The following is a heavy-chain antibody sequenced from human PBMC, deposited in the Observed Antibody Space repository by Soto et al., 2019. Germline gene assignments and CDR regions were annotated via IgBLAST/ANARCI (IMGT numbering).Heavy chain of an antibody. CDR2: IYYSGIT. D-gene: IGHD1-20*01. Sequence: PSETLSLTCAVSGGSISSGDYSWNWIRQPPGKGLEWIGYIYYSGITNYNPSLKSRVTISVDTSKNQFSLKLSSVTAADTAVYYCARYKSNYYYGMDVWGQGTTVTVSS. CDR3: ARYKSNYYYGMDV. V-gene: IGHV4-61*08. CDR1: GGSISSGDYS. J-gene: IGHJ6*02.